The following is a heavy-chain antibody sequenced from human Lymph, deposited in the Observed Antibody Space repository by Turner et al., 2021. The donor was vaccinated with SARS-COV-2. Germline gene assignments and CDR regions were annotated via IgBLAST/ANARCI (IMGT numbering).Heavy chain of an antibody. J-gene: IGHJ4*02. CDR1: GFNFSTYS. D-gene: IGHD2-21*01. Sequence: EVQLMASGGGLVKPGGSLRLSCAASGFNFSTYSMNWVRQAPGKGLEWISYISSSSSYIYYADSVKGRFTISRDDAKNSLYLQMNSLRAEDTAVYYCAREIPNTADYFDYWGQGTLVTVSS. CDR3: AREIPNTADYFDY. V-gene: IGHV3-21*01. CDR2: ISSSSSYI.